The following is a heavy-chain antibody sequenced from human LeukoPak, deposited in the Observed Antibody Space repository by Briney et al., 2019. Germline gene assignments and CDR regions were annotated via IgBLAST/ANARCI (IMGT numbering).Heavy chain of an antibody. V-gene: IGHV4-4*07. J-gene: IGHJ3*02. Sequence: PSEALSLTCTVSGGSINSYYWNWIRQSAGQGLEWIGRIYSSGSTNYNPSLKSRVTISVDTSKNQFSLKPSSVTAADTAVYYCARATLGATFPGAFDIWGQGTMVTVSS. D-gene: IGHD1-26*01. CDR2: IYSSGST. CDR1: GGSINSYY. CDR3: ARATLGATFPGAFDI.